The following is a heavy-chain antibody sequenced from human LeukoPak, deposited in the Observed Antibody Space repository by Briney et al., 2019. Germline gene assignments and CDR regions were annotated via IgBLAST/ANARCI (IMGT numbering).Heavy chain of an antibody. CDR3: ARHDGVGVVRIVDP. CDR2: IYPGDSST. J-gene: IGHJ5*02. D-gene: IGHD2-8*01. CDR1: GYTFSNFW. Sequence: GESLKISFKASGYTFSNFWMGWVRQMPGKGLEWMGIIYPGDSSTKYSPSFQGRVAISTDASINTAFLQLDNLEASDTAIYYCARHDGVGVVRIVDPWSQGTPVTVSS. V-gene: IGHV5-51*01.